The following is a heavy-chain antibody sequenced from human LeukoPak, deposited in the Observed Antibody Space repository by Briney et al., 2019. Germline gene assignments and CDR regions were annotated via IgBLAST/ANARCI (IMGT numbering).Heavy chain of an antibody. J-gene: IGHJ6*02. CDR3: ARDQGGGDYRYYYGMDV. D-gene: IGHD4-17*01. V-gene: IGHV4-59*01. CDR2: IYYSGST. CDR1: GGSISSYY. Sequence: SETLSLTCTVSGGSISSYYWSWIRQPPGKGLEWIGYIYYSGSTNYNPSLKSRVTISVDTSKNQFSLKLSSVTAADTAVYYCARDQGGGDYRYYYGMDVWGQGTTVTVSS.